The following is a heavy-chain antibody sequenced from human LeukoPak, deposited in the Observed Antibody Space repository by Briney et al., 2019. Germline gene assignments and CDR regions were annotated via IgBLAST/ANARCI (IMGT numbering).Heavy chain of an antibody. D-gene: IGHD4-17*01. CDR3: AKDPGLAYGDYPYYLHY. V-gene: IGHV3-30*18. CDR2: ISYDGSHK. Sequence: GGSLRLSCAASGLTFSNYGMHWVRQAPGKGLEWVAVISYDGSHKYYSDSVKGRFTISRDNSKNTLYLQMNSLRAEDTAVYYCAKDPGLAYGDYPYYLHYWGQGILVTVSS. CDR1: GLTFSNYG. J-gene: IGHJ4*02.